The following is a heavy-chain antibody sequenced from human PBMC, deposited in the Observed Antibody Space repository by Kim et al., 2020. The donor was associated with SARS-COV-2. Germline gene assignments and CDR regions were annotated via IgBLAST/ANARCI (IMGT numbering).Heavy chain of an antibody. J-gene: IGHJ4*02. CDR1: GFTFSSYG. CDR2: ISYDGSNK. D-gene: IGHD3-10*01. CDR3: AKLLYYYGSGSPDLDY. Sequence: GGSLRLSCAASGFTFSSYGMHWVRQAPGKGLEWVAVISYDGSNKYYADSVKGRFTISRDNSKNTLYLQMNSLRAEDTAVYYCAKLLYYYGSGSPDLDYWGQGTLVTVSS. V-gene: IGHV3-30*18.